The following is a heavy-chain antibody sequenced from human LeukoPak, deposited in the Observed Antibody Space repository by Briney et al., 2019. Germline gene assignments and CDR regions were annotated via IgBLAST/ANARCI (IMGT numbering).Heavy chain of an antibody. V-gene: IGHV3-23*01. J-gene: IGHJ4*02. CDR2: ISGSGGST. D-gene: IGHD1-26*01. Sequence: GGSLGLSCAASGFTFSSYAMSWVRQAPGKGLEWVSAISGSGGSTYYADSVKGRFTISRDNSKNTLYLQMNSLRAEDTAVYYCAKRAAFVGAKGYYFDYWGQGTLVTVSS. CDR1: GFTFSSYA. CDR3: AKRAAFVGAKGYYFDY.